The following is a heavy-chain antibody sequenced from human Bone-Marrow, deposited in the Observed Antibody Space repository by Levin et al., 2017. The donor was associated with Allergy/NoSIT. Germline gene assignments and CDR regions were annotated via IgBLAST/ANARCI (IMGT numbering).Heavy chain of an antibody. CDR2: IDPHDSYT. J-gene: IGHJ4*02. Sequence: PGGSLRLSCKVSGFDFSSHWINWVRQVPGKGLEWMGNIDPHDSYTNYSPSFRGHVTVSVDRSINTAYLQLSSLKASDTAIYYCARRGGTYGGYFDFWGQGSLIIVSS. D-gene: IGHD4-23*01. CDR1: GFDFSSHW. CDR3: ARRGGTYGGYFDF. V-gene: IGHV5-10-1*01.